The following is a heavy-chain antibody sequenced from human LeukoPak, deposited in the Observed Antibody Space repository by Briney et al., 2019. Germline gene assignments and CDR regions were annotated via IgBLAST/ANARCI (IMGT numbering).Heavy chain of an antibody. Sequence: SETLSLTCTVSGASVSSSSYYWAWIRQPPGKGLEWIGSIYYSGTTYYNPSLKSPVTMSVDTSKNQFSLRLSSVTAADTAVYFCARSRDFYVGLIDYWGRGTLVTVSS. J-gene: IGHJ4*02. CDR3: ARSRDFYVGLIDY. CDR1: GASVSSSSYY. CDR2: IYYSGTT. D-gene: IGHD5/OR15-5a*01. V-gene: IGHV4-39*07.